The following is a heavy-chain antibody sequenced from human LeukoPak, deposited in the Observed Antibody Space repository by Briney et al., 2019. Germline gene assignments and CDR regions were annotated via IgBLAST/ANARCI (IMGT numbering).Heavy chain of an antibody. CDR1: GFTFSGYS. V-gene: IGHV3-48*02. D-gene: IGHD4-17*01. CDR3: ARDGDYGFDY. CDR2: INRISNII. Sequence: GGSLRLSCAASGFTFSGYSMKWVRHAPGKGLEWVSYINRISNIIDYADSVRGRFTISTDNAKNSLYLRMNSLRDEDTAVYYCARDGDYGFDYWGQGTLVTVSS. J-gene: IGHJ4*02.